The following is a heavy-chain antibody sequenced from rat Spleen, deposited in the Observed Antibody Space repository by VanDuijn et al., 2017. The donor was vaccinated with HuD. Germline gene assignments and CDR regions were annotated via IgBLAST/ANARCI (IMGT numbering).Heavy chain of an antibody. CDR3: ARENYYSGDY. J-gene: IGHJ2*01. D-gene: IGHD1-1*01. CDR1: GFTFSDYA. Sequence: EVQLVESGGGLVQPGRSLKLSCAASGFTFSDYAMAWVRQAPKKGLEWVATIIYDDSSTYYRDSVKGRFTISRDNAKSTLYLQMDGLRSEDTATYYCARENYYSGDYWGQGVMVTVSS. CDR2: IIYDDSST. V-gene: IGHV5-17*01.